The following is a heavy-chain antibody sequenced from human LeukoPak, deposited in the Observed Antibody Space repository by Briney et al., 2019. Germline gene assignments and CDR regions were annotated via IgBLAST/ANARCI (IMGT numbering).Heavy chain of an antibody. CDR3: ARFYYDILTGPRDY. CDR2: IYYSGST. J-gene: IGHJ4*02. D-gene: IGHD3-9*01. Sequence: SETLSLTCTVSGGSISSSSYYWGWIRQPPGKGLEWIGSIYYSGSTNYNPSLKSRVTISVDTSKNQFSLKLSSVTAADTAVYYCARFYYDILTGPRDYWGQGTLVTVSS. V-gene: IGHV4-39*01. CDR1: GGSISSSSYY.